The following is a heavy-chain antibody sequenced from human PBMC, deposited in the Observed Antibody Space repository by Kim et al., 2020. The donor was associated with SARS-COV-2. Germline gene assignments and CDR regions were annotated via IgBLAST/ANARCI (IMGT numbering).Heavy chain of an antibody. V-gene: IGHV3-48*02. J-gene: IGHJ4*02. CDR2: ISSSSSTI. CDR1: GFTFSSYS. Sequence: GGSLRLSCAASGFTFSSYSMNWVRQAPGKGLEWVSYISSSSSTIYYADSVKGRFTISRDNAKNSLYLQMNSLRDEDTAVYYCARDNSLFHSSGWYCDYWGQGTLVTVSS. CDR3: ARDNSLFHSSGWYCDY. D-gene: IGHD6-19*01.